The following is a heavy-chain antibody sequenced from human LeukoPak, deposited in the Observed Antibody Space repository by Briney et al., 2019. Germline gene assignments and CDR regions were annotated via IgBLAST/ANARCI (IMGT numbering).Heavy chain of an antibody. CDR3: ARTHYYDSSGRFDY. CDR2: INPNSGGT. CDR1: GYTFTGYY. D-gene: IGHD3-22*01. V-gene: IGHV1-2*02. J-gene: IGHJ4*02. Sequence: GASVKVSCKASGYTFTGYYMHWVRQAPGQGLEWMGWINPNSGGTNYAQKFQGRVTMTRDTSISTAYMELSRLRSDDTAVYYCARTHYYDSSGRFDYWGQGTLVTVSS.